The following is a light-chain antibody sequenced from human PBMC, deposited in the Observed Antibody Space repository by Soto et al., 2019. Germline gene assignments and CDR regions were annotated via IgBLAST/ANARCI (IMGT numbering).Light chain of an antibody. CDR1: QSISTW. CDR3: QQYDGPPWT. Sequence: DIQMTQSPATLSSSPGDRATITCRASQSISTWLAWYQHKAGKAPMLVIYDASKGACGVPARFSGSGSGTEFTLTISRLQPDDFALYYCQQYDGPPWTFGQGTKVDIK. V-gene: IGKV1-5*01. J-gene: IGKJ1*01. CDR2: DAS.